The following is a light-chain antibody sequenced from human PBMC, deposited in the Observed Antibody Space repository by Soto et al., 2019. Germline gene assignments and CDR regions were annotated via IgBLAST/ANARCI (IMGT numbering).Light chain of an antibody. CDR3: SSYTSSSTLLV. J-gene: IGLJ1*01. CDR2: DVS. Sequence: QSVLTQPASVSGSPGQSITISCTGTSSDVGGYNYVSWYQQHPGKAPKLMIYDVSNRPSGVSNRFSGSKSGNTASLTISGLQAEDAADYYCSSYTSSSTLLVFRTGTKVPV. CDR1: SSDVGGYNY. V-gene: IGLV2-14*01.